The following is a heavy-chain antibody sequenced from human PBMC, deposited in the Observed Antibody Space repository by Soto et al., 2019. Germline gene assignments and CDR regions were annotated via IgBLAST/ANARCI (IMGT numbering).Heavy chain of an antibody. V-gene: IGHV1-18*01. D-gene: IGHD6-13*01. CDR1: GYTFTNYA. J-gene: IGHJ4*02. Sequence: QVQLVQSGAEVKKPGASVKVSCKASGYTFTNYAFSWVRQAPGQGLEWMGWISAYNGNTHYPQKLQGRVTMTTDTSTSTAYMELRSLRSDDTAVYYCARDLAATGPFDCWGQGTLVTVSS. CDR3: ARDLAATGPFDC. CDR2: ISAYNGNT.